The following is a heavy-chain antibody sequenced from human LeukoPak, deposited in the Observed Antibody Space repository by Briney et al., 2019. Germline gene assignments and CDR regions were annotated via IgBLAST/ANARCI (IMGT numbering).Heavy chain of an antibody. CDR1: GGSISSYY. D-gene: IGHD5-18*01. J-gene: IGHJ3*02. V-gene: IGHV4-4*07. Sequence: PSETLSLTCTVSGGSISSYYWSWIRQPAGKGLEWIGRIYTSGSTNYNPSLKSRVTMSVDTSKNQFSLKLSSVTAADTAVYYCARDGYSYGGYAFDIWGQGTMVTVSS. CDR2: IYTSGST. CDR3: ARDGYSYGGYAFDI.